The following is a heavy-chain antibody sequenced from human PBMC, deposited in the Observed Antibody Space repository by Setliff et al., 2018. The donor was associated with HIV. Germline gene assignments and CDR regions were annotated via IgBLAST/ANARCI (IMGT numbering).Heavy chain of an antibody. D-gene: IGHD6-19*01. CDR1: GGSFSGYF. CDR2: VYSSGST. V-gene: IGHV4-34*01. CDR3: ASGQWLEHAFDI. Sequence: PSETLSLTCAVYGGSFSGYFWGWIRQPPGKGLEWIGSVYSSGSTYYNPSLKSRVTVSVDTSKDQFSLRLSSVTVADTAVYYCASGQWLEHAFDIWGQGTVVTVSS. J-gene: IGHJ3*02.